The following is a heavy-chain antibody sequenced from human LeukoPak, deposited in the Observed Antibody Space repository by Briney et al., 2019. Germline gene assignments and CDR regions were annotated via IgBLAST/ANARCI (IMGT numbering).Heavy chain of an antibody. D-gene: IGHD1-26*01. Sequence: GGSLRLSCAACGFTFSSYEMNWVRQAPGKGLEWVSYISSSGSTIYYADSVKGRFTISRDNAKNSLYLQMNSLRAEDTAVYYCARENRRYSGITAERAFDIWGQGTMVTVSS. V-gene: IGHV3-48*03. CDR1: GFTFSSYE. CDR2: ISSSGSTI. CDR3: ARENRRYSGITAERAFDI. J-gene: IGHJ3*02.